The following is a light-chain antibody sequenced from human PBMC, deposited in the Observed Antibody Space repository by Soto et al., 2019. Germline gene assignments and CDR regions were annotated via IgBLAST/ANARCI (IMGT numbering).Light chain of an antibody. J-gene: IGKJ3*01. Sequence: EIVLTQSPATLSLSPGERATLSCRASQTVSNNYLAWYQQKPGQAPRLVIYAASSRATGSPDRFSGGGSGTDFTLTISRLEPEDFAVYYCQQYGSSPFTFGPGTKVDFK. CDR1: QTVSNNY. CDR3: QQYGSSPFT. CDR2: AAS. V-gene: IGKV3-20*01.